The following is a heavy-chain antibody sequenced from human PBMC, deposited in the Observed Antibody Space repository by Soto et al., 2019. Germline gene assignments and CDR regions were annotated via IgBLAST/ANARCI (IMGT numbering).Heavy chain of an antibody. CDR3: ARERYQVISDGMDV. CDR1: GYAFTGYY. D-gene: IGHD2-2*01. V-gene: IGHV1-2*02. J-gene: IGHJ6*02. Sequence: ASVKVSCKASGYAFTGYYVHWVREAPGQGLEWMGWINPETGGTSYAQKFQGRVTLSRDTSINTAYLELSRLRFDDAAVYFCARERYQVISDGMDVWGQGTTVTVSS. CDR2: INPETGGT.